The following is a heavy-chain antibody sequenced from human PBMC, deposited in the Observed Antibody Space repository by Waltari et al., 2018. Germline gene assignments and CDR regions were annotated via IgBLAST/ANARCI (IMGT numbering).Heavy chain of an antibody. CDR1: GYSISSGYY. V-gene: IGHV4-38-2*01. CDR2: IYHSGST. D-gene: IGHD5-18*01. J-gene: IGHJ4*01. Sequence: QVQLQESGPGLVKPSETLSLTCAVSGYSISSGYYWGWIRQPPGKGLEWIGSIYHSGSTYYHPSLKSRVTISVDTSKTQFSLKLISVTAADTAVYYCARGRAYSSPLVDYWGHGTLVTVSS. CDR3: ARGRAYSSPLVDY.